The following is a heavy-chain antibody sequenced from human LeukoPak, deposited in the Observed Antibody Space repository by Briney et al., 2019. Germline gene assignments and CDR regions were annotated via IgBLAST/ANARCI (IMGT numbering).Heavy chain of an antibody. CDR3: ARWGSGEKGGNWFDP. Sequence: SETLSLTCTVSGGSISSGDYYWSWVRQPPGKGLERIGYIYYSGSTYYNPSLKSRVTISVDTSKNQFSLKLSSVTAADTAVYYCARWGSGEKGGNWFDPWGQGTLVTVSS. D-gene: IGHD6-19*01. V-gene: IGHV4-30-4*01. CDR2: IYYSGST. CDR1: GGSISSGDYY. J-gene: IGHJ5*02.